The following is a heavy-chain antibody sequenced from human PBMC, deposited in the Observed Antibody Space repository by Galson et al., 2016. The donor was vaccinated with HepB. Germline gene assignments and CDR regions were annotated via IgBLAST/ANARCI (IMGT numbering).Heavy chain of an antibody. V-gene: IGHV4-39*07. CDR2: IYYSGTT. D-gene: IGHD2/OR15-2a*01. J-gene: IGHJ4*02. CDR3: ARVNYFDGTGKYYFDY. CDR1: GGSISSTSYY. Sequence: SETLSLTCTVSGGSISSTSYYWGWIRQSPGQGLEWIGTIYYSGTTYHNPSLKSRVTISVDTSANHFSLKLSSVTAADTAMYYCARVNYFDGTGKYYFDYWGQGTLVTVSS.